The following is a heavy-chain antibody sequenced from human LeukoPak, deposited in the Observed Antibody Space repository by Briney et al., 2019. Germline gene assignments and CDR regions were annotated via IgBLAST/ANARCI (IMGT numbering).Heavy chain of an antibody. CDR1: GFTFSSYS. Sequence: GGSLRLSCAASGFTFSSYSMNWVRQAPGKGLEWVSSISSSSSYIYYADSVKGRFTISRDNAKNSLYLQMNSLRAEDTAVYYCARGAGTDDDAFDIWGQGTMVTVSS. J-gene: IGHJ3*02. D-gene: IGHD6-13*01. V-gene: IGHV3-21*01. CDR3: ARGAGTDDDAFDI. CDR2: ISSSSSYI.